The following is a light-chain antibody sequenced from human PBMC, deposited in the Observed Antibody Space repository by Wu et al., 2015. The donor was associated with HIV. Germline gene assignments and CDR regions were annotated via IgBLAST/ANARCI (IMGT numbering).Light chain of an antibody. Sequence: VGDRVTITCQASQDISNYLNWYQQKPGKAPKLLIYDASNLETGVPSRFSGSGSGTHFTFTISSLQPEDIATYYCQQRRYWPLYTFGQGTKLEIK. CDR1: QDISNY. CDR2: DAS. V-gene: IGKV1-33*01. CDR3: QQRRYWPLYT. J-gene: IGKJ2*01.